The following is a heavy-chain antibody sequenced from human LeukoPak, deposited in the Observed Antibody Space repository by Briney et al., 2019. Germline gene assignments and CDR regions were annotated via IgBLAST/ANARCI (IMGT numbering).Heavy chain of an antibody. V-gene: IGHV3-48*01. Sequence: GGSLRLSCAASGFTFSSYSMNWVRQAPGKGLEWVSYISSSSSTIYYADSVKGRFTISRDNAKNSLYLQLNTLRAEDTAVYYCARAGWGFGEFFPFDYWGQGTLVTVSS. J-gene: IGHJ4*02. D-gene: IGHD3-10*01. CDR3: ARAGWGFGEFFPFDY. CDR2: ISSSSSTI. CDR1: GFTFSSYS.